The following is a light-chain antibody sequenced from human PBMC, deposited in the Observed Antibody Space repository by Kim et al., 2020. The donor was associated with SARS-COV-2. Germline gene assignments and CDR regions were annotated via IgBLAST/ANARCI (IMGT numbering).Light chain of an antibody. J-gene: IGLJ2*01. CDR1: SSNIGNNY. Sequence: GQKVTISCSGSSSNIGNNYVSWYQQLPGTAPKLLIYDNNKRPSGIPDRFSGSESGTSATLGITGLQTGDEADYYCETWDSSLSAVVFGGGTKLTVL. V-gene: IGLV1-51*01. CDR3: ETWDSSLSAVV. CDR2: DNN.